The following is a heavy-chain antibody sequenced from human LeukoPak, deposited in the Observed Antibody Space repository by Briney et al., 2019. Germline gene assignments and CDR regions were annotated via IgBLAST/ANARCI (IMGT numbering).Heavy chain of an antibody. CDR2: IIPIFGTA. V-gene: IGHV1-69*06. CDR3: ARDPTWAAAGHFDY. D-gene: IGHD6-13*01. J-gene: IGHJ4*02. Sequence: SVKVSCKASGGTFSSYAISWVRQAPGQGLEWMGGIIPIFGTANYAQKFQGRVTITADKSTSTAYMELSSLRSEDTAVYYCARDPTWAAAGHFDYWGQGTLVTVSS. CDR1: GGTFSSYA.